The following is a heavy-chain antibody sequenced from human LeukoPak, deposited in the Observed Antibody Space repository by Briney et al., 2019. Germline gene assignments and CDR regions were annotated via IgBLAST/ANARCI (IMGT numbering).Heavy chain of an antibody. CDR1: GFTFSRCG. V-gene: IGHV3-33*01. Sequence: GGSLRLSCVASGFTFSRCGMHWVRQAPGKGLEWVAVIYSDGRNEYYADSVEGRFTISRGNSKNTLYLQMNSLRAEDTAVYYCARAEPGLFDYWGLGTLVTVSS. CDR2: IYSDGRNE. J-gene: IGHJ4*02. CDR3: ARAEPGLFDY.